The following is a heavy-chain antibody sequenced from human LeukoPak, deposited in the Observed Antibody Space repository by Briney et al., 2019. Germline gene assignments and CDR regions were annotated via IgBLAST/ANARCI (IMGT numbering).Heavy chain of an antibody. CDR1: GYTFTSYG. J-gene: IGHJ5*02. D-gene: IGHD1-26*01. CDR2: ISAYNGNT. Sequence: ASVKVSCKASGYTFTSYGISCVRQAPGQGLEWMGWISAYNGNTNYAQKLQGRVTMTTDTSTSTAYMELRSLRSDDTAVYYCARGDSGSSLFDNWFDPWGQGTLVTVSS. V-gene: IGHV1-18*01. CDR3: ARGDSGSSLFDNWFDP.